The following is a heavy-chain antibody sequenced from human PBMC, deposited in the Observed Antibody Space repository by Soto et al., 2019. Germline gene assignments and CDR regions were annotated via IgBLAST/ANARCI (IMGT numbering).Heavy chain of an antibody. D-gene: IGHD2-21*02. CDR3: ARVCGGDCHYGMDV. CDR1: GGSISSGGYY. J-gene: IGHJ6*02. Sequence: LCGGSISSGGYYWSWIRQPPGKGLEWIGYIYYSGSTYYNPSLKSRVTISVDTSKNQFSLKLSSVTAADTAVYYCARVCGGDCHYGMDVWGQGTTVTVSS. V-gene: IGHV4-31*02. CDR2: IYYSGST.